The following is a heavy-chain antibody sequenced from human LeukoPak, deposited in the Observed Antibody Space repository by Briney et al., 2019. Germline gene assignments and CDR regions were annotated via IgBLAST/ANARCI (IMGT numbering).Heavy chain of an antibody. J-gene: IGHJ3*02. CDR1: GFTFSNYG. D-gene: IGHD3-22*01. CDR2: IWFDGIRK. V-gene: IGHV3-33*01. Sequence: GGSLRLSCAASGFTFSNYGMHWVRQVPGKGLEWVAAIWFDGIRKYYADSVKGRLTISRDNSKNTLYLQMNSLRAEDTAVYYCARDLEDSSPFGAFDMWGQGTMVTVSS. CDR3: ARDLEDSSPFGAFDM.